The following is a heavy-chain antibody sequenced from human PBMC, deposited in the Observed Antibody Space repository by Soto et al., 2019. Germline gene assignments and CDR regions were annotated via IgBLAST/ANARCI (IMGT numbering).Heavy chain of an antibody. D-gene: IGHD4-17*01. J-gene: IGHJ4*02. CDR3: ARHETLHGDYDH. CDR2: SYYTGST. V-gene: IGHV4-59*08. Sequence: QVQLQELGPGLVKPSETLSLTCTVSGGSISSYYWSWIRQPPGKGLEWIGYSYYTGSTNYNPSLKSRVTISVDTSKNQFSLKLGSVTAADTAVYYCARHETLHGDYDHWGQGTLVTVSS. CDR1: GGSISSYY.